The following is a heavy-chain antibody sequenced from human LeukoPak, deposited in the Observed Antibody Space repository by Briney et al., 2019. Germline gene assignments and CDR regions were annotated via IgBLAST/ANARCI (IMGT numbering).Heavy chain of an antibody. Sequence: SVMVSCKASGGTFSSYAISWVRQAPGQGLEWMGGIIPIFGTANYAQKFQGRVTITADESTSTAYMELSSLRSEDTAVYYCVRESLGAIIPKNYYYYGMDVWGQGTTVTVSS. CDR1: GGTFSSYA. J-gene: IGHJ6*02. CDR3: VRESLGAIIPKNYYYYGMDV. CDR2: IIPIFGTA. D-gene: IGHD3-16*01. V-gene: IGHV1-69*13.